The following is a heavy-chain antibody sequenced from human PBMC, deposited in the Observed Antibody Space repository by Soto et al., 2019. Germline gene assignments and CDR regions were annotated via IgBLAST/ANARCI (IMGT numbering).Heavy chain of an antibody. CDR1: GFSLSTSGMC. CDR2: IDWDDDK. D-gene: IGHD3-10*01. J-gene: IGHJ3*02. V-gene: IGHV2-70*01. CDR3: HTMVRGVIIKGAFDI. Sequence: SGPTLVKPTQTLTLTCTFSGFSLSTSGMCVSWIRQPPGKALEWLALIDWDDDKYYSTSLKNRLTISKDTSKNQVVLTMTNMDPVDTATYYCHTMVRGVIIKGAFDIWGQGTMVTVSS.